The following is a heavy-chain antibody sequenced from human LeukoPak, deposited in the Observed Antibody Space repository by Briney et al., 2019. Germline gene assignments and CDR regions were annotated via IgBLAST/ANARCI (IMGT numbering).Heavy chain of an antibody. CDR1: GYTFTSYY. Sequence: ASVKESFKASGYTFTSYYMHWVRQPPGQGLEWMGIINHSGGSTSYAQKFQGRVTMTRYTSTSTVYMELSSLRSENTAVYYCARDLYYGDQRFDYWGQGTMVTVSS. V-gene: IGHV1-46*01. CDR3: ARDLYYGDQRFDY. J-gene: IGHJ4*02. CDR2: INHSGGST. D-gene: IGHD4-17*01.